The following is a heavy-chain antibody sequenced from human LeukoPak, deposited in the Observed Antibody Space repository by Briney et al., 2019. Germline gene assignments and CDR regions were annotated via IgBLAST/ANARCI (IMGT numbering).Heavy chain of an antibody. J-gene: IGHJ4*02. Sequence: ASVKVSCKASGYTFTSYYMHWVRQAPGQGLEWMGIINPSGGSTSYAQKFQGRVTMTRDTSTSTVYMELSSLRSDDTAVYYCARGGGLGYYDPYYFDYWGQGTLVTVSS. CDR3: ARGGGLGYYDPYYFDY. CDR2: INPSGGST. D-gene: IGHD3-16*01. CDR1: GYTFTSYY. V-gene: IGHV1-46*01.